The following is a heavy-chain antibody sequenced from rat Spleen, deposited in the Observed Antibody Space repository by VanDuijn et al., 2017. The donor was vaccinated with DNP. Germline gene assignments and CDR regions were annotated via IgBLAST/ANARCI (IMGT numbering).Heavy chain of an antibody. CDR3: ARRDNSGYGFAY. CDR2: ISYDGSST. D-gene: IGHD4-3*01. V-gene: IGHV5-29*01. Sequence: EVQLVESDGGLVQPGRSLKLSCAASGFTFSDYYMAWVRQAPTKGLEWVATISYDGSSTYYRDPVKGRFTISRDNAKSTLYLQMDSLRSEDTATYYCARRDNSGYGFAYWGQGTLVTVSS. CDR1: GFTFSDYY. J-gene: IGHJ3*01.